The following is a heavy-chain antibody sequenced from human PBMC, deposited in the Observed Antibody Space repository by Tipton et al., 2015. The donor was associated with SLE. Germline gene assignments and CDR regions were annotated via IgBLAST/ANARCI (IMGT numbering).Heavy chain of an antibody. Sequence: TLSLTCTVSGDSITSSSYYWGWIRQPPGKGLEWIGRSGSTYYNPSLKSRVSTSVDTSKNQLSLKLNAVTAADTAVYYCARTAVLAAIMMDVWGQGTTVTVSS. CDR3: ARTAVLAAIMMDV. V-gene: IGHV4-39*07. CDR2: SGST. D-gene: IGHD3-3*02. J-gene: IGHJ6*02. CDR1: GDSITSSSYY.